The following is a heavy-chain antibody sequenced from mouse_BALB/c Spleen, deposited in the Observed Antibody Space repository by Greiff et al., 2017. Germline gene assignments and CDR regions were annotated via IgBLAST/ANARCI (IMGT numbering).Heavy chain of an antibody. D-gene: IGHD1-1*01. CDR3: IRITTVVNYYAMDY. CDR2: IDPENGDT. Sequence: EVQLQQSGAELVRSGASVKLSCTASGFNIKDYYMHWVKQRPEQGLEWIGWIDPENGDTEYAPKFQGKATMTADTSSNTAYLQLSSLTSEDTAVYYCIRITTVVNYYAMDYWGQGTSVTVSS. V-gene: IGHV14-4*02. CDR1: GFNIKDYY. J-gene: IGHJ4*01.